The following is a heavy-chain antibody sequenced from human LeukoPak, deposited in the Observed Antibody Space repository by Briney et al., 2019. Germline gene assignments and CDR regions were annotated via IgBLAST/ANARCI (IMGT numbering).Heavy chain of an antibody. D-gene: IGHD3-10*01. CDR2: IYYSGST. CDR3: ARDSAQTGPSDY. Sequence: SQTLSLTCTVSGGSISSGGYYWSWIRQHPGKGLEWIGYIYYSGSTYYNPSLKSRVTISVDTSKNQFSLKLSSVTAADTAVYYCARDSAQTGPSDYWGQGTLVTVSS. V-gene: IGHV4-30-4*08. J-gene: IGHJ4*02. CDR1: GGSISSGGYY.